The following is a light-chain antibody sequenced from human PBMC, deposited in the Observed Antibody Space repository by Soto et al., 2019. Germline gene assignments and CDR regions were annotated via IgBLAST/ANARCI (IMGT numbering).Light chain of an antibody. CDR2: RDD. CDR1: NIGSKS. V-gene: IGLV3-21*02. J-gene: IGLJ3*02. CDR3: QVWDTSSDHRV. Sequence: SYELTQPPSVSVAPGQTASITCGGNNIGSKSVHWYQQKPGQAPVLVVYRDDDRPSGIPERFSGSNSGNTATLTVGRVEAGDEADYYCQVWDTSSDHRVFGGGTKVTVL.